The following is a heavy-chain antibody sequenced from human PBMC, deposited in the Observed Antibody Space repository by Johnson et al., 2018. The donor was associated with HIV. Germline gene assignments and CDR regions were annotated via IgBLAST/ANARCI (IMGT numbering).Heavy chain of an antibody. V-gene: IGHV3-74*03. CDR3: AKVDCGGDTCAGYDPFDL. CDR1: GFTFRTYW. J-gene: IGHJ3*01. Sequence: SCAASGFTFRTYWMVWVRQVPGKRPVWVARIYNDGSRTTYADSVRGRFTISRDNAKYTVDLQMNSLRVEDTAVYYCAKVDCGGDTCAGYDPFDLWGQGTLVTISS. CDR2: IYNDGSRT. D-gene: IGHD2-21*01.